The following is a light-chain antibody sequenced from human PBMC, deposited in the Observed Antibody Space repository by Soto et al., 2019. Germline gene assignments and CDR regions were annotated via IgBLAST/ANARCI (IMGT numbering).Light chain of an antibody. CDR2: EDN. V-gene: IGLV6-57*03. J-gene: IGLJ2*01. CDR3: QSYDSRKGG. CDR1: SGSIASNY. Sequence: NFMLTQPHSVSESPGKTVTISCTRSSGSIASNYVQWYQQRPGSAPSTVIYEDNQRPSGVPDRFSGSIDSSSSSASRTFSGLKTEDEADYYCQSYDSRKGGFGGGTKRTVL.